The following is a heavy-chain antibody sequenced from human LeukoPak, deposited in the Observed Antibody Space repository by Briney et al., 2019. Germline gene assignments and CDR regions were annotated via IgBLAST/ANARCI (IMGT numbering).Heavy chain of an antibody. CDR3: ARRLWCRAGYCSDY. J-gene: IGHJ4*02. CDR2: IYPGDSDT. D-gene: IGHD2-21*01. CDR1: GYRFTSHW. Sequence: GQSLKISCNEAGYRFTSHWIGEGPQMPGKGLEWMGIIYPGDSDTRYSPSFQGQVTISADKSISTAYLQWSSLKASDTAMYYCARRLWCRAGYCSDYLNQGTLVTVSS. V-gene: IGHV5-51*01.